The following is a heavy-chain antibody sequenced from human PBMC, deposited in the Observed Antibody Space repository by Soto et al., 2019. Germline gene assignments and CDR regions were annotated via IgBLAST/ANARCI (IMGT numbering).Heavy chain of an antibody. D-gene: IGHD3-9*01. V-gene: IGHV3-48*02. CDR1: GFTFTSYS. CDR3: ARDHYDILTGYQSFDY. CDR2: IGSANTI. Sequence: PXESLLLSCAASGFTFTSYSLNWVRQAPGKGLEWMSYIGSANTIYYADSVRGRFTISRDNAKNSVYLQMNSLRDEDTADYYCARDHYDILTGYQSFDYWGQGTLVTVSS. J-gene: IGHJ4*02.